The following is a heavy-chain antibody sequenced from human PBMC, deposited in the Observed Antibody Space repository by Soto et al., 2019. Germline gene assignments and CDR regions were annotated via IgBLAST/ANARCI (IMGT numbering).Heavy chain of an antibody. V-gene: IGHV3-30*03. CDR2: ISYDGSNR. CDR3: AIREDTALDY. D-gene: IGHD5-18*01. J-gene: IGHJ4*02. CDR1: GFTFSGYN. Sequence: QPGGSLRLSCAASGFTFSGYNIHWVRQAPGKGLEWVAVISYDGSNRFYVDSVKGRFTISRDNSRNTVYLQMNSLKPEDTAVYFCAIREDTALDYWGQGTLVTVSS.